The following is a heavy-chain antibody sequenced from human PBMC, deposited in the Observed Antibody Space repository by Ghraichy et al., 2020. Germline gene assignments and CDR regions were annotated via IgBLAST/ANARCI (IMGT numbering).Heavy chain of an antibody. CDR1: GGSFSGYF. D-gene: IGHD6-13*01. CDR3: ARDGTSSSGTAY. CDR2: IDQSGGT. V-gene: IGHV4-34*01. Sequence: SETLSLTCAVYGGSFSGYFLIWIRQPPGKGLEWVGEIDQSGGTNYNPSLKSRVTISVDTSKNQFSLKLSSVTAADTAVYYCARDGTSSSGTAYWGQGTLVTVSS. J-gene: IGHJ4*02.